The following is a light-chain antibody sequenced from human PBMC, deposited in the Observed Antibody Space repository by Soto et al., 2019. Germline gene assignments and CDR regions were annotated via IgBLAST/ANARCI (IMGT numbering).Light chain of an antibody. V-gene: IGLV2-14*01. CDR2: EVS. CDR1: SSDVGGYDY. Sequence: ALTQPASVSGSPGQSITISCTGTSSDVGGYDYVSWYQLHPGKAPKLMVFEVSNRPSGVSYRLSGSKSGNTASLTISGLQAEDEADYFCSSYSISTAYLFGTGTKVTVL. CDR3: SSYSISTAYL. J-gene: IGLJ1*01.